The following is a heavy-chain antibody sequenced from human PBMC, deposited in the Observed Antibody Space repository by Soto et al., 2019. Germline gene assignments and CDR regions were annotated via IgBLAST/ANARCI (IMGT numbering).Heavy chain of an antibody. D-gene: IGHD2-21*01. Sequence: QVQLVQSGAEVKEPGSSVRVSCKASGGTFDNFIMNWVRQTPGQGLEWMGGIVPMLGTPTYAEKFKGRVTISATGSTSTMDTEVTTLRAENTAIYYCARNVTCGATLSQYSGMDVWGQGTTVTVSS. CDR2: IVPMLGTP. CDR3: ARNVTCGATLSQYSGMDV. CDR1: GGTFDNFI. V-gene: IGHV1-69*01. J-gene: IGHJ6*02.